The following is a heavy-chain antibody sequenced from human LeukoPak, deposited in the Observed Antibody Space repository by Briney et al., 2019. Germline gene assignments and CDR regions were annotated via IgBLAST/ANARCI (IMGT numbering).Heavy chain of an antibody. CDR3: ARGAVVAGIYFDY. V-gene: IGHV4-59*01. J-gene: IGHJ4*02. D-gene: IGHD2-21*01. CDR1: GGSIGSYY. Sequence: SETLSLTCTVSGGSIGSYYWSWIRQPPGKGLEWIGYIYYSGSTNYNPSLKSRVTISVDTSKNQFSLKLSSVTAADTAVYYCARGAVVAGIYFDYWGQGTLVTVSS. CDR2: IYYSGST.